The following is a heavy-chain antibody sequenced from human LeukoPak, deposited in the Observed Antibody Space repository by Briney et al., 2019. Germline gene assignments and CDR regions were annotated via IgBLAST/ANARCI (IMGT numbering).Heavy chain of an antibody. CDR1: GFTFSSYA. Sequence: GGSLRLSCAASGFTFSSYAMRWVRQAPGKGLEWVSAISGSGGSTYYADSVKGRFTISRDNSKNTLYLQMNSLRAEDTAVYYCARSGYSSSAYYYYGMDVWGQGTTVTVSS. CDR3: ARSGYSSSAYYYYGMDV. V-gene: IGHV3-23*01. CDR2: ISGSGGST. D-gene: IGHD6-19*01. J-gene: IGHJ6*02.